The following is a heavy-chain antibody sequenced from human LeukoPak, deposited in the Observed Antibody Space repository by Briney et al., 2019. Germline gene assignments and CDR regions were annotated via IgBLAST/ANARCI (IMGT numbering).Heavy chain of an antibody. CDR2: ISGSGTTI. J-gene: IGHJ4*02. V-gene: IGHV3-11*04. D-gene: IGHD5-24*01. Sequence: GGSLRLSCAASGFTFSDHYMSWIRQAPGKGLEWVSYISGSGTTIYYADSVKGRFTISRDNAKNSLYLQMNSLRVEDTAVYYCAREWQFDYWGQGTLVTVSS. CDR3: AREWQFDY. CDR1: GFTFSDHY.